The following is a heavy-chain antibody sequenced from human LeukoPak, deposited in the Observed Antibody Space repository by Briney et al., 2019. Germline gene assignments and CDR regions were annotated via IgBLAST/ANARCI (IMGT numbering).Heavy chain of an antibody. Sequence: PSETLSLTCTVSGGFITYYYWSWIRLPPGKGLEWIGSIYYGGSTYYNPSLKSRVTISVDTSKNQFSLKLTSVTAADTAVYYCASSYYYDSRYAFDIWGQGTMVTVSS. CDR3: ASSYYYDSRYAFDI. J-gene: IGHJ3*02. D-gene: IGHD3-22*01. CDR1: GGFITYYY. V-gene: IGHV4-59*05. CDR2: IYYGGST.